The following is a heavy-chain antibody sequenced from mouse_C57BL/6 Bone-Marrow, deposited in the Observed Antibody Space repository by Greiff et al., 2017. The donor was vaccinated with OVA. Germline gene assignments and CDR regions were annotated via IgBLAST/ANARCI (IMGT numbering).Heavy chain of an antibody. CDR2: IDPENGDT. CDR3: TGTYGYDLFAY. V-gene: IGHV14-4*01. CDR1: GFNIKDDY. Sequence: EVKLQESGAELVRPGASVKLSCTASGFNIKDDYMHWVKQRPEQGLEWIGWIDPENGDTEYASKFQGKATITADTSSNTAYLQLSSLTSEDTAVYYCTGTYGYDLFAYWGQGTLVTVSA. J-gene: IGHJ3*01. D-gene: IGHD2-2*01.